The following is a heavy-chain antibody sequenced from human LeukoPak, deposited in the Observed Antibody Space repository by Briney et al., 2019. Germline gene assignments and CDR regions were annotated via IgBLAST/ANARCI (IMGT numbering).Heavy chain of an antibody. V-gene: IGHV3-74*01. Sequence: GGSLRLSCVGSGFTISNYWMHWVRQAPGKGLVWVSRINSDGSSTSYADSVKGRFTISRDNAKNTLYLQMNSLRAEDTAVYYCARNYDYVQPFDYWGQGTPVTVSS. CDR2: INSDGSST. CDR1: GFTISNYW. D-gene: IGHD3-16*01. J-gene: IGHJ4*02. CDR3: ARNYDYVQPFDY.